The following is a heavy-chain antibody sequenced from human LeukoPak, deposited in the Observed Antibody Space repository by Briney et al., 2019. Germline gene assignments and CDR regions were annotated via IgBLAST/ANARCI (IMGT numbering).Heavy chain of an antibody. D-gene: IGHD3-22*01. CDR2: INSDGSST. Sequence: PGGSLRLSCAASGFTFSSYWMHWVRQAPGKGLVWVSRINSDGSSTSYADSVKGRFTISRDNAKNTLYLQMNSLRAEDTAVYYSARTYYYDSSGYQGYFDYWGQGTLVTVSS. CDR3: ARTYYYDSSGYQGYFDY. V-gene: IGHV3-74*01. J-gene: IGHJ4*02. CDR1: GFTFSSYW.